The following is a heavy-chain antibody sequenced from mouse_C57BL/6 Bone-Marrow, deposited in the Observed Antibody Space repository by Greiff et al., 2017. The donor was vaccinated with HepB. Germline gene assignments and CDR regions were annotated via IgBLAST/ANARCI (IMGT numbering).Heavy chain of an antibody. CDR3: ARDLDYVDY. Sequence: EVQLVESEGGLVQPGSSMKLSCTASGFTFSDYYMAWVRQVPEKGLEWVANINYDGSSTYYLDSLKSRFIISRDNAKNILYLQMSSLKSEDTATYYCARDLDYVDYWGQGTTLTVSS. V-gene: IGHV5-16*01. J-gene: IGHJ2*01. CDR1: GFTFSDYY. CDR2: INYDGSST.